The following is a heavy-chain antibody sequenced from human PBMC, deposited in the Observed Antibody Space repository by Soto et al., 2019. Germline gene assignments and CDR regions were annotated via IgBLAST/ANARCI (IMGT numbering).Heavy chain of an antibody. D-gene: IGHD1-26*01. CDR3: SRDPRLVDY. CDR2: ISGGGDVT. Sequence: GGSLRLSCAASGFIFSNYYMTWIRQAPGKGPEWISYISGGGDVTAYAHSVKGRFTISRDNTKRSLYLQMDSLTVEDTAVYYCSRDPRLVDYWGQGTLVTVSS. CDR1: GFIFSNYY. J-gene: IGHJ4*02. V-gene: IGHV3-11*01.